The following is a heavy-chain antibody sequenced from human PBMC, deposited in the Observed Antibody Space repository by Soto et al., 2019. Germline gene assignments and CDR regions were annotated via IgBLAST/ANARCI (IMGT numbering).Heavy chain of an antibody. CDR2: INHGGST. CDR1: GESFSGYY. V-gene: IGHV4-34*01. CDR3: ARGGRTIATAGTFAY. Sequence: QVQLQQWGAGLLKPSETLSLTCAVSGESFSGYYWTWIRQSPGKGLEWIGEINHGGSTNYNPSLKSRVTISEATSKSQISLRLTSVTATDTAVYYCARGGRTIATAGTFAYWGQGTLVTVSS. D-gene: IGHD1-1*01. J-gene: IGHJ4*02.